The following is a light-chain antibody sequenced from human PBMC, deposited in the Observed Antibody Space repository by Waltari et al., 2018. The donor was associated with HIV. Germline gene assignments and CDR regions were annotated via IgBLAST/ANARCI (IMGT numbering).Light chain of an antibody. CDR1: QSVRSSY. J-gene: IGKJ1*01. V-gene: IGKV3-20*01. Sequence: EIVLTQSPGTLSLSPGERATLSCRASQSVRSSYLAWYQQKLGQAPRLLIYGASSRATGIPDRFSGSGSGTDFTLTISRLEPEDFAVYYCQQYSSSPWTFGQGTKVEIK. CDR2: GAS. CDR3: QQYSSSPWT.